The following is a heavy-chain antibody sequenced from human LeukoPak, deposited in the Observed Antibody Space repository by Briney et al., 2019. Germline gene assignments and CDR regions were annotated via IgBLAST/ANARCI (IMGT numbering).Heavy chain of an antibody. Sequence: SETLSLTCAVYGGSFSSYYWSWIRQPPGKGLEWIGEINHSGSTNYNPSLKSRVTISVDTSKNQFSLKLSSVTAADTAVYYCARDGAPYDSSGSPGFFDYWGQGTLVTVSS. V-gene: IGHV4-34*01. CDR1: GGSFSSYY. D-gene: IGHD3-22*01. CDR2: INHSGST. J-gene: IGHJ4*02. CDR3: ARDGAPYDSSGSPGFFDY.